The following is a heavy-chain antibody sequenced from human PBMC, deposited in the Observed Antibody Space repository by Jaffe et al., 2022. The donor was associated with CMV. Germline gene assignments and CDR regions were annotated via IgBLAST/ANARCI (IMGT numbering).Heavy chain of an antibody. D-gene: IGHD6-13*01. CDR2: INPNSGGT. CDR1: GYTFTGYY. V-gene: IGHV1-2*04. J-gene: IGHJ5*02. Sequence: QVQLVQSGAEVKKPGASVKVSCKASGYTFTGYYMHWVRQAPGQGLEWMGWINPNSGGTNYAQKFQGWVTMTRDTSISTAYMELSRLRSDDTAVYYCAREGFIAAAGNNWFDPWGQGTLVTVSS. CDR3: AREGFIAAAGNNWFDP.